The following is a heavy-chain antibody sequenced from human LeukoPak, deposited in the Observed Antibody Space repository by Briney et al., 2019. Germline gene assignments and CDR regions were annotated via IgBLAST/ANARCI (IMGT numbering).Heavy chain of an antibody. CDR3: ARDRPYSSHYGHLFDY. Sequence: GASVKVSCKASGYTFTSYYMHWVRQAPGQGLEWMGIINPSGGSTSYAQKFQGRVTMTRDMSTGTVYMELSSLRSEDTAVYYCARDRPYSSHYGHLFDYWGQGTLVTVSS. D-gene: IGHD6-19*01. CDR2: INPSGGST. CDR1: GYTFTSYY. V-gene: IGHV1-46*01. J-gene: IGHJ4*02.